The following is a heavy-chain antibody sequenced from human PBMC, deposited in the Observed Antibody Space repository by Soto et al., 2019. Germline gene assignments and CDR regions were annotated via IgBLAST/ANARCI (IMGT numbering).Heavy chain of an antibody. CDR1: GGTFSSYT. CDR2: IIPILGIA. J-gene: IGHJ6*03. V-gene: IGHV1-69*02. Sequence: GASVKVSCKASGGTFSSYTISWVRQAPGQGLEWMGRIIPILGIANYAQKFQGRVTITADKSTSTAYMELSSLRSEDTAVYYCARGSGVVHYYYYYMDVWGKGTTVTVSS. CDR3: ARGSGVVHYYYYYMDV. D-gene: IGHD3-3*01.